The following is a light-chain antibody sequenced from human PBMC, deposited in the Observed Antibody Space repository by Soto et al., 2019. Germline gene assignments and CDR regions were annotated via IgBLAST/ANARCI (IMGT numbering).Light chain of an antibody. J-gene: IGKJ5*01. CDR1: QSVSSTY. CDR2: GAS. CDR3: QQYRTSPRVT. Sequence: EIVLTQSPGTLSLSPGERATFSCRASQSVSSTYLAWYQQKPGQAHRLLIYGASTRAAGIPDRFSGSGSGTDFTLTISRLEPEDFAVYYCQQYRTSPRVTFGQGTRLEIK. V-gene: IGKV3-20*01.